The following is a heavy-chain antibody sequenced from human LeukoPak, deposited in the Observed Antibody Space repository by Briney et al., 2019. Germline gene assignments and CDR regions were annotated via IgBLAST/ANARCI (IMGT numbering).Heavy chain of an antibody. V-gene: IGHV3-7*01. CDR3: ATYSSLNRREFQF. CDR1: GFTFSNYW. CDR2: IKTDGSEK. D-gene: IGHD3-22*01. Sequence: GGSLRLSCEGSGFTFSNYWMGWVRQAPGKGLQWVANIKTDGSEKYYVDSVKGRFTISRDNAKNSLYLQMNNLRAEDTAVYYCATYSSLNRREFQFWGQGTLLTVSS. J-gene: IGHJ1*01.